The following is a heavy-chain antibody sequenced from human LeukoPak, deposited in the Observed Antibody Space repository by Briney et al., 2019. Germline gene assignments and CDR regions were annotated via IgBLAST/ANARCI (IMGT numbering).Heavy chain of an antibody. CDR2: ISYDGSNK. Sequence: PGRSLRLSCAASGXTFSSXXXXWVXQXPGXXLEWVAVISYDGSNKYYADSVKGRFTISRDNSKNTLYLQMNSLRAEDTAVYYCAKMLNPPDYWGQGTLVTVSS. J-gene: IGHJ4*02. V-gene: IGHV3-30*18. D-gene: IGHD3-10*02. CDR3: AKMLNPPDY. CDR1: GXTFSSXX.